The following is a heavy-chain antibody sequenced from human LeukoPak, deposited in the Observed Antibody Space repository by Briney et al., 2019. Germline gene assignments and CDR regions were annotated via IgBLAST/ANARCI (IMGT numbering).Heavy chain of an antibody. V-gene: IGHV4-34*01. Sequence: SETLSLTCTVSGGSISSYYWSWIRQPPGKGLEWIGEINHSGSTNYNPSLKSRVTISVDTSKNQFSLKLSSVTAADTAVYYCARGQYYDSSGYFPLDYWGQGTLVTVSS. J-gene: IGHJ4*02. CDR1: GGSISSYY. D-gene: IGHD3-22*01. CDR2: INHSGST. CDR3: ARGQYYDSSGYFPLDY.